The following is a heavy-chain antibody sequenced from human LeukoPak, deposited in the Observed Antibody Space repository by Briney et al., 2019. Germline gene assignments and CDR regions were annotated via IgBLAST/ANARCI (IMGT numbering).Heavy chain of an antibody. CDR3: ARGVDYYGV. D-gene: IGHD3-10*01. V-gene: IGHV4-39*07. J-gene: IGHJ4*02. Sequence: SETLSLTCIVSDGSISSSSHYWGWIRQPPGRGLEWIGSIFYSGSTYYNPSLKSRVTISVDTSKNQFSLKLSSVTAADTAVYYCARGVDYYGVWGQGTLVTVSS. CDR1: DGSISSSSHY. CDR2: IFYSGST.